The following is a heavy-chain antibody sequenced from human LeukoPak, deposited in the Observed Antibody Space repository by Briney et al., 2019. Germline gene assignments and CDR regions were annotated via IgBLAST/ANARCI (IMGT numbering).Heavy chain of an antibody. CDR2: IIPIFGTA. Sequence: SVKVSCKASGGTFSSYAISWVRQAPGQGLEWMGGIIPIFGTANYAQKFQGRVTITADESTSTAYMELSSLRSEDTAVYYCASRSIGNSHAGYYYYMDVWGKGTTVTVSS. CDR1: GGTFSSYA. CDR3: ASRSIGNSHAGYYYYMDV. V-gene: IGHV1-69*13. D-gene: IGHD2/OR15-2a*01. J-gene: IGHJ6*03.